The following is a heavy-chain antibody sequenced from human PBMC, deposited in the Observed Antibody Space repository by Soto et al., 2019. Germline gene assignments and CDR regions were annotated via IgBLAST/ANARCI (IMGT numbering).Heavy chain of an antibody. V-gene: IGHV1-18*01. CDR1: GYTFTSYG. D-gene: IGHD2-15*01. CDR3: ARDLSCSGGSCYFGWFDP. Sequence: QVQLVQSGAEVKKPGASVKVSCKASGYTFTSYGISWVRQAPGQGLEWMGWISAYNGNTNYAQKLQGRVTMTTDTSTPTXXMELRSLRSDDTAVYYCARDLSCSGGSCYFGWFDPWGQGTLVTVSS. CDR2: ISAYNGNT. J-gene: IGHJ5*02.